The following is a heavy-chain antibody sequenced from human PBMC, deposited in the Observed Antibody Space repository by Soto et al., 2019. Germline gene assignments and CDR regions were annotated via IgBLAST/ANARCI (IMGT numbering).Heavy chain of an antibody. CDR3: ARDLTISSTDGPLDP. V-gene: IGHV4-39*07. CDR1: NGSISSSDYY. Sequence: PSETLSLTCTVSNGSISSSDYYWGWIRQPPGKGLEWIATIYYSGSIYYNPSLKGRISISVDTSTSQFSLKVSSVTAADTAVYYCARDLTISSTDGPLDPWGHGTLVTVSS. CDR2: IYYSGSI. D-gene: IGHD1-1*01. J-gene: IGHJ5*02.